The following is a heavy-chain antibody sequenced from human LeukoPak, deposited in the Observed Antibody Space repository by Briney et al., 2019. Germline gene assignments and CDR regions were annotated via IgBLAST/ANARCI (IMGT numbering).Heavy chain of an antibody. D-gene: IGHD3-9*01. Sequence: GGTLRLSCAASGFTFSTYGMSWVRQAPGKGLEWVSTLSTSTTRTYYADSVKGRFTISRDNSKRTLYLQMNSLRAEDTAVYYCAKDSGVLRHFDWLSYFDYWGQGTLVTVSS. CDR2: LSTSTTRT. V-gene: IGHV3-23*01. J-gene: IGHJ4*02. CDR1: GFTFSTYG. CDR3: AKDSGVLRHFDWLSYFDY.